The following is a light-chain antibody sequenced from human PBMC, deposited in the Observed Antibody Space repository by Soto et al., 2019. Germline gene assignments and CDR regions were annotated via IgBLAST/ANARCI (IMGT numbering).Light chain of an antibody. CDR1: SSDVGGYNY. J-gene: IGLJ1*01. Sequence: QSALTQPRSVSGSPGQSLTISCTGTSSDVGGYNYVSWYQQHPGKVPKLMIYDVTKRPSGVPDRFSGSKSGNTASLTISGLQAEDEADYYSCSHAGSYTYVFGTGTKLTVL. CDR3: CSHAGSYTYV. V-gene: IGLV2-11*01. CDR2: DVT.